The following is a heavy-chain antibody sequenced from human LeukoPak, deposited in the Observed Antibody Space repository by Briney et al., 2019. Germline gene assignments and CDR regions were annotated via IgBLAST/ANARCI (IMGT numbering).Heavy chain of an antibody. J-gene: IGHJ4*02. D-gene: IGHD5-12*01. CDR2: ISDSGGST. Sequence: AGGSLRLSCAASGFTFSTYAMSWVRQAPGKGLEWVSAISDSGGSTYYAESVKGRFTVSRDNSKNTLYLQMNSLRAEDTAVYYCAKKGWLRSLTYYFDYWGQGTLVTVSS. CDR3: AKKGWLRSLTYYFDY. CDR1: GFTFSTYA. V-gene: IGHV3-23*01.